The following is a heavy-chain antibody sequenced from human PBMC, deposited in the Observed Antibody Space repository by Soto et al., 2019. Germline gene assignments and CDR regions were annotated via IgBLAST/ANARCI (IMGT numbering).Heavy chain of an antibody. Sequence: SVKVSCKASGGTFSSYTISWVRQAPGQGLEWMGRIIPILGIANYAQKFQGRVTITADKSTITAYMELSSLRSEDTAVYYCARWDNDPTVTTDYWGQGTLVTVSS. D-gene: IGHD4-17*01. V-gene: IGHV1-69*02. J-gene: IGHJ4*02. CDR3: ARWDNDPTVTTDY. CDR1: GGTFSSYT. CDR2: IIPILGIA.